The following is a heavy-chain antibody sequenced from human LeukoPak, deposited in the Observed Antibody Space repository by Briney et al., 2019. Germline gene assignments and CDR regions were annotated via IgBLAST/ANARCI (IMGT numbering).Heavy chain of an antibody. V-gene: IGHV1-69*05. J-gene: IGHJ5*02. Sequence: SVKVSCKACGGTFSSYAISWVRQAPGQGLEWMGGIIPIFGTANYAQKFQGRVTITTDESTSTAYMELSSLRSEDTAVYYCARRYDYSNSFDPWGQGTLVTVSS. CDR1: GGTFSSYA. CDR2: IIPIFGTA. D-gene: IGHD4-11*01. CDR3: ARRYDYSNSFDP.